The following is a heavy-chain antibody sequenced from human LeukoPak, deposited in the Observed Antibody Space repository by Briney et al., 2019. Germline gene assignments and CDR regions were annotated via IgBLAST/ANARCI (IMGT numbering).Heavy chain of an antibody. Sequence: SETLSLTCTVSGGSISSYYWSWIRQPPGKGLEWIGYIYYSGSTNYNPSLKSRVTISVDTSKNQFSLKLSSVTAADTAVYYCARARREYYDFWSGYYEKNWFDPWGQGTLVTVSS. D-gene: IGHD3-3*01. CDR3: ARARREYYDFWSGYYEKNWFDP. CDR2: IYYSGST. CDR1: GGSISSYY. V-gene: IGHV4-59*01. J-gene: IGHJ5*02.